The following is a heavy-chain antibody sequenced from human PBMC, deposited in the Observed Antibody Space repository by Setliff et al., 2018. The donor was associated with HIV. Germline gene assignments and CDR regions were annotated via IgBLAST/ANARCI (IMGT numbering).Heavy chain of an antibody. D-gene: IGHD5-12*01. J-gene: IGHJ6*02. Sequence: SETLSLTCAVSGGSISSNWWSWVRQSPGKGLEWIGYIYNSGYTNYKPSLKSRVTISLDTSKNQFSLNLRSVTAADTAVYYCARGDGYRGNDAYYDSGMDVWGQGITVTVS. CDR1: GGSISSNW. CDR3: ARGDGYRGNDAYYDSGMDV. CDR2: IYNSGYT. V-gene: IGHV4-59*01.